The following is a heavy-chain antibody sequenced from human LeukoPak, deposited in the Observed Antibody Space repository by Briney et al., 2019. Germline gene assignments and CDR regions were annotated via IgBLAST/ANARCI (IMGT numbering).Heavy chain of an antibody. J-gene: IGHJ4*02. Sequence: PGGSLRLSCAASGFTFSYYAMSWVRQAPGKGLEWVSAISFSGSGGSPYYADSVKGRFTISRDNSKNTLYLQMNSLRAEDTAVYYCARVIGDYDFWSGYYKDYWGQGTLVTVSS. D-gene: IGHD3-3*01. CDR2: ISFSGSGGSP. V-gene: IGHV3-23*01. CDR1: GFTFSYYA. CDR3: ARVIGDYDFWSGYYKDY.